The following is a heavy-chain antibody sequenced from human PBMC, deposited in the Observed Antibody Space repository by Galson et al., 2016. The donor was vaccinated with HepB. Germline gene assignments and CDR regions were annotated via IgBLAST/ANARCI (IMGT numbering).Heavy chain of an antibody. CDR2: TYYRSKWYN. CDR1: GDSVSSNSPT. D-gene: IGHD3-22*01. CDR3: AAYFYDSKTMDV. J-gene: IGHJ6*02. Sequence: CAISGDSVSSNSPTWNWIRQSPSRGLEWLGRTYYRSKWYNEYAVSVKGRITINPDTSKNQFSLQLNSVTPGDTAVYYCAAYFYDSKTMDVWGQGTTVTVSS. V-gene: IGHV6-1*01.